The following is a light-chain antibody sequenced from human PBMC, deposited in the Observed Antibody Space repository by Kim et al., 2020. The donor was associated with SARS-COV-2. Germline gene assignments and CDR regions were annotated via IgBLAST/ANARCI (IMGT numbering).Light chain of an antibody. CDR3: QQFYTYPIT. Sequence: ASVGDRVTIPCRASQSIYSYLAWYQQKPGNVPKILIYKASTLESGVPSRFSGSESGTEFTLTISSLQPDDFATYYCQQFYTYPITFGQGTRLEIK. CDR1: QSIYSY. V-gene: IGKV1-5*03. CDR2: KAS. J-gene: IGKJ5*01.